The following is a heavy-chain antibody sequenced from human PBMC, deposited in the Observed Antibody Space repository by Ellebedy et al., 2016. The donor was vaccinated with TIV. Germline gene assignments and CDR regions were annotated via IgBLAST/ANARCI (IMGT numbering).Heavy chain of an antibody. V-gene: IGHV1-69*10. CDR3: ARTTLRGVMDDAFDF. J-gene: IGHJ4*02. D-gene: IGHD3-10*01. CDR1: IGNFKTYG. CDR2: IIPMSGIT. Sequence: AASVKVSCKGSIGNFKTYGISWLQQAPGHGLEWMGGIIPMSGITNYAQKFQGRVTITADKHISAAYMELSNLTSEDTAIYFCARTTLRGVMDDAFDFWGQGTLVTVSS.